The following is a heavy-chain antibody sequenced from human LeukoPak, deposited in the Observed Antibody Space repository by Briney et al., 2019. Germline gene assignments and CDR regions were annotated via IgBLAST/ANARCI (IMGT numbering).Heavy chain of an antibody. CDR2: FHPGDSKT. V-gene: IGHV5-51*01. J-gene: IGHJ4*02. CDR1: GYPFTDYW. Sequence: GGSLKISCQGSGYPFTDYWIGWVRQLPGKGLEWMAIFHPGDSKTKYSPSFQGHVTISADKSISTAYLQWSSLKASDTAMYYCARHEGIRYFDWLLTPHFDYWGQGTLVTVSS. D-gene: IGHD3-9*01. CDR3: ARHEGIRYFDWLLTPHFDY.